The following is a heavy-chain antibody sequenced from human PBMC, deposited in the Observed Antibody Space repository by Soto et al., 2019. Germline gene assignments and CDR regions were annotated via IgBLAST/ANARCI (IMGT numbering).Heavy chain of an antibody. Sequence: GGSLRLSCAASGFTFDDYAMHWVRQAPGKGLEWVSGISWNSGSIGYADSVKGRFTISRDNAKNSLYLQMNSLRAEDTALYYCAKVGGSSGPNGRYFDLWGRGTLVTVSS. CDR3: AKVGGSSGPNGRYFDL. CDR2: ISWNSGSI. CDR1: GFTFDDYA. D-gene: IGHD6-19*01. J-gene: IGHJ2*01. V-gene: IGHV3-9*01.